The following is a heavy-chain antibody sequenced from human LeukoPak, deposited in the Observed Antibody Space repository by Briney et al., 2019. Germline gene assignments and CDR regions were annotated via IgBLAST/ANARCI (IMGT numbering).Heavy chain of an antibody. D-gene: IGHD5-12*01. CDR3: ARHLLHGAYDIFDY. J-gene: IGHJ4*02. CDR1: GYSFTSYW. CDR2: IYPGDSDT. V-gene: IGHV5-51*01. Sequence: GESLKISCKGSGYSFTSYWIGWVRQVPGKGLEWMGIIYPGDSDTRYSPSFQGQVTISADKSISTASLQWSSLKASDTAVYYCARHLLHGAYDIFDYWGQGTLVTVSS.